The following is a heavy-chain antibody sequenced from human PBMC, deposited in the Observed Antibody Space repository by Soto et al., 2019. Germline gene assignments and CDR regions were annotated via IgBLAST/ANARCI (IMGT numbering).Heavy chain of an antibody. J-gene: IGHJ4*02. CDR1: GGTFSSYA. Sequence: SVKVSCKASGGTFSSYAISWVRQAPGQGLEWMGGIIPIFGTANYAQKFQGRVTITADESTSTAYMELSSLRSEDTAVYYCASSNSSGWYKGYFDYWGQGTLVTVSS. CDR3: ASSNSSGWYKGYFDY. D-gene: IGHD6-19*01. CDR2: IIPIFGTA. V-gene: IGHV1-69*13.